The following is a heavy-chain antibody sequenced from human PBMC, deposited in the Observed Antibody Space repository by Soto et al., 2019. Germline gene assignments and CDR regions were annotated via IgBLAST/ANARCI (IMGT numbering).Heavy chain of an antibody. J-gene: IGHJ5*02. CDR3: AAANH. D-gene: IGHD6-25*01. CDR2: LNKDGSEK. Sequence: GGSLRLSCAASGFTFSSQWMSWVRQAPGKGLEWVANLNKDGSEKNYVDSVMGRFTISRDNTNNLLLLQMDSLRVEDTAVYYCAAANHWGQGTLVTVSS. V-gene: IGHV3-7*01. CDR1: GFTFSSQW.